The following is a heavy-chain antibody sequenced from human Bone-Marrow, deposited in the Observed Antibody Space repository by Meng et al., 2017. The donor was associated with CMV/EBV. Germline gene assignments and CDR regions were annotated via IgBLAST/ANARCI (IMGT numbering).Heavy chain of an antibody. CDR2: IGTDNFDI. D-gene: IGHD1-1*01. CDR1: GFKFSSYR. J-gene: IGHJ4*02. V-gene: IGHV3-21*01. Sequence: GESLKISCATSGFKFSSYRMNWVRQAPGKGLEWVSHIGTDNFDIFYADSVKGRFTISRDDAKNSLYLQMTDLRPEDTAIYYCARMTTEGFDYWGQGALVTVSS. CDR3: ARMTTEGFDY.